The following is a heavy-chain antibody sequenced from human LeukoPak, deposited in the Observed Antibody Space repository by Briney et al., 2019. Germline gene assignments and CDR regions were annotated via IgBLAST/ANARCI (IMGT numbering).Heavy chain of an antibody. V-gene: IGHV3-74*01. J-gene: IGHJ4*02. Sequence: GGSLRLSCAASGFTFSGHWMHWARQLPGKGLVWVSRISPTGSTTGYADSVKGRFTASRDNAKNTLYLQVNNLRAEDTAVYYCARGPNSNWSGLDFWGQGTLLTVSS. CDR2: ISPTGSTT. CDR1: GFTFSGHW. D-gene: IGHD6-6*01. CDR3: ARGPNSNWSGLDF.